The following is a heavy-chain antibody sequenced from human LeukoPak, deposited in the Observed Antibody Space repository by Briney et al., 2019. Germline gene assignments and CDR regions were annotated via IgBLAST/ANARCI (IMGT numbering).Heavy chain of an antibody. CDR1: GFTFSSYS. D-gene: IGHD2-15*01. J-gene: IGHJ6*02. CDR3: ARARWTAGYYYGMDV. CDR2: ISSSSSNI. V-gene: IGHV3-21*01. Sequence: PGGSLRLSCAASGFTFSSYSMNWVRQAPGKGLEWVSSISSSSSNIYYADSVKGRFTISRDNAKNSLYLQMNSLRAEDTAVYYCARARWTAGYYYGMDVWGQGTTVTVSS.